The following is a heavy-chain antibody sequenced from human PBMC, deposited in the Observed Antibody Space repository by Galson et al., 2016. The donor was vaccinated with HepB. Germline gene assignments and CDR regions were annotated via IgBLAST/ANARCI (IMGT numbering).Heavy chain of an antibody. CDR2: VNSDGSST. V-gene: IGHV3-74*01. CDR1: GFTFSTYG. D-gene: IGHD6-19*01. Sequence: SLRLSCAASGFTFSTYGMNWVRQAPGKGLVWVSRVNSDGSSTSYADSVKGRFTISRDNAKNTLYLHMSSLRAEDTAVYYCARDAGWYCSYWYFDLWGRGTLVTVSS. CDR3: ARDAGWYCSYWYFDL. J-gene: IGHJ2*01.